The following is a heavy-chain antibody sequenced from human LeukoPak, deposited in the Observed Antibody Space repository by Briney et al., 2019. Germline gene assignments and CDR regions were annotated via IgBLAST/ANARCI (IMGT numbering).Heavy chain of an antibody. D-gene: IGHD2-21*02. CDR3: ARLLCGGDCYYYGMDV. CDR2: ISYDGSNK. J-gene: IGHJ6*02. CDR1: GFTFSSYA. V-gene: IGHV3-30-3*01. Sequence: GGSLRLSCAASGFTFSSYAMHWVRQAPGKGLEWVAVISYDGSNKYYADSVKGRFTISRDNAKNSLYLQMNSLRAEDTAVYYCARLLCGGDCYYYGMDVWGQGTTVTVSS.